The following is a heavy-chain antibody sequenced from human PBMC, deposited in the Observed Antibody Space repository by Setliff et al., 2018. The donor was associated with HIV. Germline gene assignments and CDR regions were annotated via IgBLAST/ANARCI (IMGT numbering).Heavy chain of an antibody. CDR1: GFTFDDYA. J-gene: IGHJ6*03. CDR2: INWNGRVT. V-gene: IGHV3-20*04. D-gene: IGHD3-22*01. Sequence: GGSLRLSCAASGFTFDDYAMTWVHQAPGKGLEWVSGINWNGRVTTYVDSVKGRFTISRDNAKNSLYLQMNSLRAEDTALYYCVRGCLTTICDHSFYLDVWGKGATVTVSS. CDR3: VRGCLTTICDHSFYLDV.